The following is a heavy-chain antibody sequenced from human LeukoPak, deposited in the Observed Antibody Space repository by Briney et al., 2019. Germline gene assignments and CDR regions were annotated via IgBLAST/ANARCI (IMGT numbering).Heavy chain of an antibody. CDR3: ARDHYVTPYGDYYYYYGMDV. V-gene: IGHV4-59*01. CDR2: IYYSGST. J-gene: IGHJ6*02. Sequence: SETLSLTCTVSGGSISSYYWSWIRQPPGKGLEWIGYIYYSGSTNYNPSLKSRVTISVDTSKNQFSLKLSSVTAADTAVYYCARDHYVTPYGDYYYYYGMDVWGQGITVTVSS. CDR1: GGSISSYY. D-gene: IGHD4-17*01.